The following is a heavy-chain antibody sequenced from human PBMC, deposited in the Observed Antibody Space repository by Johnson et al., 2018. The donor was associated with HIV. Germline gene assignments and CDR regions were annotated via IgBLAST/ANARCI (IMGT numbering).Heavy chain of an antibody. J-gene: IGHJ3*02. CDR2: IWYDGSTT. CDR1: GFTFSSYG. V-gene: IGHV3-33*01. Sequence: QVQLVESGGGVVQPGRSLRLSCAASGFTFSSYGMHWVRQAPGKGLAWVAVIWYDGSTTYYVDSVKGRFTIPRDNSKNTLYLQMNSLRAEDTAVYYCARAYSSSWYRDDAFDIWGQGTMVTVFS. D-gene: IGHD6-13*01. CDR3: ARAYSSSWYRDDAFDI.